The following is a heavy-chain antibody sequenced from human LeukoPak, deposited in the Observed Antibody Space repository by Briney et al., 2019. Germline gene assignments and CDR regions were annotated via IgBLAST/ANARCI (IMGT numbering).Heavy chain of an antibody. D-gene: IGHD3-22*01. J-gene: IGHJ4*02. V-gene: IGHV3-23*01. CDR3: AKGPHAHYYYDSSGYLGY. Sequence: GGSLRLSCAASGFTFSSYVMTWVRQAPGKGLEWVSAISGSGGNTYYADSVKGRFTISRDNSKNTLYLQMNSLRVEDTAVYYCAKGPHAHYYYDSSGYLGYWGQGTLVTVSS. CDR2: ISGSGGNT. CDR1: GFTFSSYV.